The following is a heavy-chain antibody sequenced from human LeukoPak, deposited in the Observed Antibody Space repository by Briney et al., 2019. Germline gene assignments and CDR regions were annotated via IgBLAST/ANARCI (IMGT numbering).Heavy chain of an antibody. J-gene: IGHJ5*02. CDR3: RVGHYSDL. V-gene: IGHV3-7*01. CDR2: VKKDGSEN. Sequence: GGSLRPSCAASGLTFSDYWMSWVRQAPGKGLEWVANVKKDGSENFYVDSVKGRFTISRDNAKNSLYLQMNSLRVDDTAVYYCRVGHYSDLWGQGTLVTVSS. D-gene: IGHD4-11*01. CDR1: GLTFSDYW.